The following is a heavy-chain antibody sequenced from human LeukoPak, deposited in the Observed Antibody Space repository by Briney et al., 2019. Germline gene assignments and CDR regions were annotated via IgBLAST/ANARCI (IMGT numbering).Heavy chain of an antibody. J-gene: IGHJ6*02. CDR3: GRSMDV. CDR1: GLTFSNYW. V-gene: IGHV3-7*03. CDR2: IKQDGSEK. Sequence: GGSLRLSCAASGLTFSNYWMDWVRQAPGKGLEWVANIKQDGSEKYYVGSVKGRFTITRDNAKNSLYLQMNSLRAEDTAVYYCGRSMDVWGQGTTVTVSS.